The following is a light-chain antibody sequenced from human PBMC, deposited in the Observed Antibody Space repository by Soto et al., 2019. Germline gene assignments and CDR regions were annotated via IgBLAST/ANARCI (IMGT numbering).Light chain of an antibody. J-gene: IGKJ1*01. CDR3: QQYNTGPPWT. Sequence: EIVMTQSPATLSVSPGERATLSCRASQSVSSNVAWYQLKPGQAPRLVIYAASTRATDIPATFSGSGSGTEFTLTISSLQSEDFAVYYCQQYNTGPPWTFGQGTRVEIK. CDR1: QSVSSN. CDR2: AAS. V-gene: IGKV3-15*01.